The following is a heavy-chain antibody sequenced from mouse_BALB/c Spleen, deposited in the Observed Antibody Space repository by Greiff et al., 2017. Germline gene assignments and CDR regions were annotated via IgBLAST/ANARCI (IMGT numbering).Heavy chain of an antibody. CDR1: GFTFSSYG. J-gene: IGHJ4*01. CDR2: ISSGGSYT. V-gene: IGHV5-6*01. Sequence: EVKVVESGGDLVKPGGSLKLSCAASGFTFSSYGMSWVRQTPDKRLEWVATISSGGSYTYYPDSVKGRFTISRDNAKNTLYLQMSSLKSEDTAMYYCARHDYHYAMDYWGQGTSVTVSS. D-gene: IGHD2-4*01. CDR3: ARHDYHYAMDY.